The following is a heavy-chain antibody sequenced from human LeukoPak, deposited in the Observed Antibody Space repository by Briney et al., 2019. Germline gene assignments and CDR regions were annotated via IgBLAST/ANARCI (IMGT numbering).Heavy chain of an antibody. CDR3: AKVDSFGFDY. D-gene: IGHD5-18*01. V-gene: IGHV3-30*04. Sequence: GGSLRLSCAASGFTFSGYEMNWVRQAPGKGLEWVAIVSNDGTKKYYADSVKGRLTISRDNPKNTLFLQMNSLRPEDTAVYYCAKVDSFGFDYWGQGTLVTVSS. CDR1: GFTFSGYE. CDR2: VSNDGTKK. J-gene: IGHJ4*02.